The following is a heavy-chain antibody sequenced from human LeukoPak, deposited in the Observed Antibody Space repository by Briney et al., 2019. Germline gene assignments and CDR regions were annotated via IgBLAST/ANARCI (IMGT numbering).Heavy chain of an antibody. Sequence: GGSLRLSCAASGFTFSSYEMNWVRQAPGKGLEWVSYISSSGSTIYYADSVKGRFTISRDNAKNSLYLQMNSLRAEDTAVYYCARDLGSGWFGPWGQGTLVTVSS. CDR1: GFTFSSYE. CDR2: ISSSGSTI. J-gene: IGHJ5*02. CDR3: ARDLGSGWFGP. V-gene: IGHV3-48*03. D-gene: IGHD6-19*01.